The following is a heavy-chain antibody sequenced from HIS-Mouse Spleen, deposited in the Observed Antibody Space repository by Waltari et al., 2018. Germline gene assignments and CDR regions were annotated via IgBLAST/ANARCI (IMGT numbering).Heavy chain of an antibody. D-gene: IGHD6-13*01. Sequence: QLQLPESAPGLVKPSETLSLTCTVSGGPISSSSYYWGWIRQPPGKGLEWIGSIYYSGSTYYNPSLKSRVTISVDTSKNQFSLKLSSVTAADTAVYYCAREIPYSSSWYDWYFDLWGRGTLVTVSS. CDR2: IYYSGST. CDR1: GGPISSSSYY. V-gene: IGHV4-39*07. CDR3: AREIPYSSSWYDWYFDL. J-gene: IGHJ2*01.